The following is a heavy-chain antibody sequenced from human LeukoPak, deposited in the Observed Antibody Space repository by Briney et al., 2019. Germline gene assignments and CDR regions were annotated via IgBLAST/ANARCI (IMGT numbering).Heavy chain of an antibody. D-gene: IGHD5-24*01. J-gene: IGHJ4*02. CDR2: ISSSGSTI. Sequence: GGSLRLSCAASGFTFSSYEMNWVRQAPGKGLEWVSYISSSGSTIYYADSVKGRFTISRDNAKNSLYLQMNSLRAEDTAVYYCARDKRHGYNYLYDFDYWGQGTLVTVSS. CDR3: ARDKRHGYNYLYDFDY. CDR1: GFTFSSYE. V-gene: IGHV3-48*03.